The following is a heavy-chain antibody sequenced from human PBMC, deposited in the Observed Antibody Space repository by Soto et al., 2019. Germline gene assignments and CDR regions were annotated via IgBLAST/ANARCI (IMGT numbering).Heavy chain of an antibody. J-gene: IGHJ4*02. D-gene: IGHD4-17*01. CDR2: ISSSSSTI. Sequence: EVQLVESGGGLVQPGGSLRLSCAASGFTFSSYSMNWVRQAPGKGLEWVSYISSSSSTIYYADSVKGRFTISKDNSKNSLYLQMNSLRADDTAVYYCARADYGDYADPFDYWGQGTQVTVSS. CDR3: ARADYGDYADPFDY. V-gene: IGHV3-48*01. CDR1: GFTFSSYS.